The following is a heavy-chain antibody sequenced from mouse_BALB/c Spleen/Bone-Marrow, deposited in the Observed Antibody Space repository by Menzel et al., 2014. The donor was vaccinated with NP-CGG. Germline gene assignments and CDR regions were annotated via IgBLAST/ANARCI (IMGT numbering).Heavy chain of an antibody. V-gene: IGHV1-9*01. CDR3: ATARATWFAY. J-gene: IGHJ3*01. Sequence: QVQLQQSGAELMKPGASVKISCKATGYTFSGYWIEWVKQRPGHGLEWIGEILPGSGSTNYNEKFKGKATFTADTSSNTAYMQLSSLTSEDSAVYYCATARATWFAYWGQGTLVTVSA. CDR2: ILPGSGST. D-gene: IGHD3-2*01. CDR1: GYTFSGYW.